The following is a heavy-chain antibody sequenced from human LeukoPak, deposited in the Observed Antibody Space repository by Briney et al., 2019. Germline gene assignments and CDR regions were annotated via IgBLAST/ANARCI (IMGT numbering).Heavy chain of an antibody. CDR3: AKDPYDSSGYYYQDGEYYFDY. CDR1: GGSISSYY. D-gene: IGHD3-22*01. J-gene: IGHJ4*02. V-gene: IGHV3-30*18. Sequence: PSETLSLTCTVSGGSISSYYWSWIRQPPGKGLEWVAVISYDESNKYYADSVKGRFTISRDNSKNTLYLQMNSLRAEDTAVYYCAKDPYDSSGYYYQDGEYYFDYWGQGTLVTVSS. CDR2: ISYDESNK.